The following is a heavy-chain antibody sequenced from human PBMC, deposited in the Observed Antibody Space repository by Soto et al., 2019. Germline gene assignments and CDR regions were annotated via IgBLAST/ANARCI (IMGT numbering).Heavy chain of an antibody. D-gene: IGHD3-22*01. CDR1: GFTFSSYE. V-gene: IGHV3-48*03. Sequence: PGGPLRLSCAASGFTFSSYEMNWVRQAPGKGLDGVSYISSSGSPISYADSAKGRFTISRDNAKNSLYLQMNSLRAEDTAVYYCATLDRDYYDSSGYYEPGDYWGQGTLVTVSS. CDR3: ATLDRDYYDSSGYYEPGDY. CDR2: ISSSGSPI. J-gene: IGHJ4*02.